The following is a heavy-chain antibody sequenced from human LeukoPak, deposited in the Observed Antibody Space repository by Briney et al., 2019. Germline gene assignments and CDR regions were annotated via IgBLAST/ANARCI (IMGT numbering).Heavy chain of an antibody. D-gene: IGHD6-19*01. CDR1: GYTFTSHH. CDR3: ARARLGSSASADC. J-gene: IGHJ4*02. Sequence: GASVKVSCKASGYTFTSHHIHWVRQAPGQGLEWMGIINPSGGSATYAQKFQGRVTMTRDTSTSTVYMEVSSLRSEDTAVYYCARARLGSSASADCWGQGTLVTVSS. CDR2: INPSGGSA. V-gene: IGHV1-46*01.